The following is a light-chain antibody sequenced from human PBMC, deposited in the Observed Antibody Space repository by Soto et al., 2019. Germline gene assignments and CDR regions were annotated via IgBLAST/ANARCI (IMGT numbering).Light chain of an antibody. J-gene: IGKJ1*01. CDR1: QDSGTC. CDR2: RAS. Sequence: DIQMTQSPSTLSASVGDRVTITCRASQDSGTCLAWYQQKPEKAPKVLIYRASHLESGVPSRFSASGSGTEFSLTINSLQADDFATYYCQQYHSYWTFGQGTKV. V-gene: IGKV1-5*03. CDR3: QQYHSYWT.